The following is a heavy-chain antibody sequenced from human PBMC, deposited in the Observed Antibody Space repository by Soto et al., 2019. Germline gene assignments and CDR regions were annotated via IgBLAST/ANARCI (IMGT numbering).Heavy chain of an antibody. Sequence: EVQLVESGGGLVKPGGSLRLSCAASGFSFSNAWMNWVRQAPGKGLEWVGRIKSKTDGGTTDYAAPVKGRFTISRDDSKNTLYLQMNRLKTEDKAVYYCTTLIVVVVAATDYWGQGTLATVSS. CDR2: IKSKTDGGTT. V-gene: IGHV3-15*07. CDR1: GFSFSNAW. CDR3: TTLIVVVVAATDY. J-gene: IGHJ4*02. D-gene: IGHD2-15*01.